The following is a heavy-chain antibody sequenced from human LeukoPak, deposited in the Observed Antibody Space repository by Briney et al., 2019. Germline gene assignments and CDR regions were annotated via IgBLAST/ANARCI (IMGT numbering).Heavy chain of an antibody. CDR3: ESDYGMDV. V-gene: IGHV3-30*03. Sequence: PPGGSLRLSCAASGFTFSSYGMHWVRQAPGKGLEWVAVISYDGSNKYYADSVKGRFTISRDNSKNTLYLQMNSLRAEDTAVYYCESDYGMDVWGQGTTVTVSS. J-gene: IGHJ6*02. CDR1: GFTFSSYG. CDR2: ISYDGSNK.